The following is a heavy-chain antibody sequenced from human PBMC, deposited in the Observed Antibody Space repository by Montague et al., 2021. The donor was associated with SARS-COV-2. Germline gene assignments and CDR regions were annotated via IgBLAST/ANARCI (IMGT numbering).Heavy chain of an antibody. CDR1: DGSFSNFY. V-gene: IGHV4-34*01. J-gene: IGHJ4*02. CDR2: INHSGTT. Sequence: SETLSLTCAVFDGSFSNFYWSWIRQPPGKGLEWIGEINHSGTTYYNPSLKSRVTISVDTSRNQFSLKLSSVTAADTAVYYCARDRPRSSGWPYYFDYWSQGTLVTVSS. CDR3: ARDRPRSSGWPYYFDY. D-gene: IGHD6-19*01.